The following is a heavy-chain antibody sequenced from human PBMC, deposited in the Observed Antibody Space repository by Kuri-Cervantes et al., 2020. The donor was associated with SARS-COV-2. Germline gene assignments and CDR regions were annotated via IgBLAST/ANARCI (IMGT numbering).Heavy chain of an antibody. CDR2: INHSGST. V-gene: IGHV4-34*01. D-gene: IGHD3-3*01. Sequence: SQTLSLTCAVYGGSFSGYYWSWIRQPPGKGLEWIGEINHSGSTNYNPSLKSRVTISVDTSKNQFSLKLSSVTAADTAVYYCARGLSKRITIFGAVITGSYYGMDVWGQGTTVTVSS. CDR1: GGSFSGYY. CDR3: ARGLSKRITIFGAVITGSYYGMDV. J-gene: IGHJ6*02.